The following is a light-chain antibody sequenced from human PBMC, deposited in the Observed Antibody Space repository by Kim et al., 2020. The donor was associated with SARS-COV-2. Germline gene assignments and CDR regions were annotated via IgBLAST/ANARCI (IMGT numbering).Light chain of an antibody. CDR1: QSVSSSY. Sequence: EIVLTQSPGTLSFSPGERATLSCRASQSVSSSYLAWYQQKPGQAPRLLIYGASSRATGIPDRFSGSGSGTEFTLTISSLQPDDFATYYCQQYNSYPLTFGGGTKVDIK. V-gene: IGKV3-20*01. CDR2: GAS. CDR3: QQYNSYPLT. J-gene: IGKJ4*01.